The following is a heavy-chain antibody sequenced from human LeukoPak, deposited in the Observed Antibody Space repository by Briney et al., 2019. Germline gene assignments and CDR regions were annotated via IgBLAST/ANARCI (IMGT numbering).Heavy chain of an antibody. CDR3: ARDYLNRRVVVFDY. J-gene: IGHJ4*02. D-gene: IGHD2-15*01. CDR1: GFTFSSYW. V-gene: IGHV3-7*01. Sequence: GGSLRLSCAASGFTFSSYWMSWVRQAPGKGLEWVANIKQDGSEKYYVDSVKGRFTISRDNAKNSLYLQMNSLRAEDTAVYYCARDYLNRRVVVFDYWGQGTLVTVSS. CDR2: IKQDGSEK.